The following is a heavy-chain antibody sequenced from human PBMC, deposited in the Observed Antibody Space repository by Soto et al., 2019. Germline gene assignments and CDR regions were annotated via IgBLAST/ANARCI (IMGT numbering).Heavy chain of an antibody. CDR3: ARFVDIVVVPAVEELRVFDY. CDR1: GGSISSYY. CDR2: IYYSGST. V-gene: IGHV4-59*08. D-gene: IGHD2-2*01. Sequence: SETLSLTCTVSGGSISSYYWSWIRQPPGKGLEWIGSIYYSGSTNYNPSLKSRVTISVDTSKNQFSLKLSSVTAADTAVYYCARFVDIVVVPAVEELRVFDYWGQGTLVTVSS. J-gene: IGHJ4*02.